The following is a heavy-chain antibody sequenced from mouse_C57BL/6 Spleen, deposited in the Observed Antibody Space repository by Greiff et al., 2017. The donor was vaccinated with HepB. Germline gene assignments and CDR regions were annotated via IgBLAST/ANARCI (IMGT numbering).Heavy chain of an antibody. CDR1: GYTFTSYW. CDR2: IDPSDSET. J-gene: IGHJ2*01. D-gene: IGHD1-1*01. V-gene: IGHV1-52*01. CDR3: ARGHYGSSSLDY. Sequence: VQLQQPGAELVRPGSSVKLSCKASGYTFTSYWMHWVKQRPIQGLEWIGNIDPSDSETHYNQKFKDKATLTVDKSSSTAYMQLSSLTSEDSAVYYCARGHYGSSSLDYWGQGTTLTVSS.